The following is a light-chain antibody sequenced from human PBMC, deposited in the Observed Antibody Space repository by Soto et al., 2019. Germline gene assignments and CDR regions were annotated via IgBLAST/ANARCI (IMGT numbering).Light chain of an antibody. V-gene: IGLV2-18*02. CDR3: CSYTTSTHYF. Sequence: QSVLNQPPSVFGAPGQSITNSFPRGHSGIGSFARVSWYQQTPGTAPKLMIYEVSNRPSSVPDRFSGSKSGNTASLTISGLQADDEADYDCCSYTTSTHYFFGTGTKVTVL. CDR1: HSGIGSFAR. CDR2: EVS. J-gene: IGLJ1*01.